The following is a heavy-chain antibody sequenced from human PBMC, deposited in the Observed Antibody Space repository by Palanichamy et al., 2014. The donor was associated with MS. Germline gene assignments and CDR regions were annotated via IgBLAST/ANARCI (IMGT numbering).Heavy chain of an antibody. D-gene: IGHD2-15*01. CDR2: IYPGDFDT. Sequence: VQLAQSGAEIKKPGESLKISCKTAGHNFATYWVAWVRQMPGKGLEWIGVIYPGDFDTEYSPSFQGQVIISADRSINTVYLQWDSLKASDTATYYCATYYSARWYFDYWGQGTQVTVSS. CDR1: GHNFATYW. V-gene: IGHV5-51*01. J-gene: IGHJ4*02. CDR3: ATYYSARWYFDY.